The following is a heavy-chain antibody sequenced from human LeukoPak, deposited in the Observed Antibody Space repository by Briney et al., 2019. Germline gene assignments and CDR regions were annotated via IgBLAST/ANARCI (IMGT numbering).Heavy chain of an antibody. J-gene: IGHJ4*02. CDR2: IYSSGST. D-gene: IGHD2-21*02. CDR1: GGSISSYY. V-gene: IGHV4-59*01. CDR3: ARFAYCGGHCWYYFDY. Sequence: SQTLSLTCTVSGGSISSYYWSWIRQPPGKGLEWIGYIYSSGSTNYNPSLKSRITISVDTSKNQFSLKLSSVTAADTAVYYCARFAYCGGHCWYYFDYWGQGSLVTVSS.